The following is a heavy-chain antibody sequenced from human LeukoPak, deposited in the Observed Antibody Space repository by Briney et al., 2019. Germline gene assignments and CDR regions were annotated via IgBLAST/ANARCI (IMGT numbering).Heavy chain of an antibody. D-gene: IGHD3-16*01. V-gene: IGHV1-2*02. J-gene: IGHJ4*02. CDR3: ARDPNAVEGYYGYFGY. CDR2: INPNSGGT. CDR1: GYTFTGYY. Sequence: ASVKVSCKASGYTFTGYYIHWVRQAPGQGLEYVGWINPNSGGTNYAQKFQGRVTMTRDTSINTAYMELSRLGSDDTAVYYCARDPNAVEGYYGYFGYWGQGTLVTVSS.